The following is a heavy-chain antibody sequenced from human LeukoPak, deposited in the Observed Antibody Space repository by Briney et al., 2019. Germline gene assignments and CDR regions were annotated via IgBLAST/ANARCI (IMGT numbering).Heavy chain of an antibody. CDR3: ARDSVMTTMTADPDH. V-gene: IGHV3-33*01. CDR2: TWFDGSNN. CDR1: GFTFSDYA. Sequence: GRSLRLSCAASGFTFSDYAMHWVRQAPGKGLEWMALTWFDGSNNHYADSVKGRFSISRDNSKNTLYLQMNSLRAEDTAVYYCARDSVMTTMTADPDHWGQGTLVTVSS. J-gene: IGHJ4*02. D-gene: IGHD4-17*01.